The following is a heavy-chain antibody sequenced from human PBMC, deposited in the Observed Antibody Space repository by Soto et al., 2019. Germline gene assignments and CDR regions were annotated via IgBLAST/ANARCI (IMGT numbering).Heavy chain of an antibody. CDR2: ISAYNGNT. D-gene: IGHD3-10*02. Sequence: ASVKVSCKASGYTFTSYGISWVRQAPGQGLEWMGWISAYNGNTNHAQKLQGRVTMTTDTSTSTAYMELRSLRSDDTAVYYCARGVCSETYYNQCSWFDPWGKGTLVIVSS. J-gene: IGHJ5*02. V-gene: IGHV1-18*01. CDR1: GYTFTSYG. CDR3: ARGVCSETYYNQCSWFDP.